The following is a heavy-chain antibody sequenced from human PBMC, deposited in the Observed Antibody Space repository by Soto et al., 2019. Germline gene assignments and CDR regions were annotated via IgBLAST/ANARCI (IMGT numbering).Heavy chain of an antibody. CDR1: GFTFSSYG. D-gene: IGHD2-15*01. J-gene: IGHJ4*02. Sequence: QVQLVESGGGVVQPGRSLRLSCAASGFTFSSYGMHWVRQAPGKGLEWVAVISYDGSNKYYADSVKGRFTISRDNSKNTLYLQMNNLRAEDTAVYYCAKAQGGSYFDYWGQGTLVTVSS. V-gene: IGHV3-30*18. CDR2: ISYDGSNK. CDR3: AKAQGGSYFDY.